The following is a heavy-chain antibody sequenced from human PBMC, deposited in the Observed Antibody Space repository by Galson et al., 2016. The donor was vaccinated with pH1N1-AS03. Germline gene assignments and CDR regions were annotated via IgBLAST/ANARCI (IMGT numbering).Heavy chain of an antibody. CDR1: GFTFSDYY. J-gene: IGHJ6*02. CDR3: AKGRGWPVWHYGMDV. Sequence: SLRLSCAASGFTFSDYYMSWIRQAPGKGLEWVSYISSSSSYTNYADSVKGRFTISRDNAKNSLYLQMNSLRAEDTAVYYCAKGRGWPVWHYGMDVWGQGTTVTVSS. V-gene: IGHV3-11*05. D-gene: IGHD6-19*01. CDR2: ISSSSSYT.